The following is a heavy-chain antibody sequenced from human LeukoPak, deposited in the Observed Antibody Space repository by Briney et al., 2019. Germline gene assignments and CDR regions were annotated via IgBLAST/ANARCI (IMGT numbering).Heavy chain of an antibody. V-gene: IGHV1-2*02. CDR2: INPNSGGT. CDR1: GYTFTSYG. J-gene: IGHJ3*02. Sequence: ASVKVSCKASGYTFTSYGISWVRQARGQGLEWMGWINPNSGGTNYAQKFQGRVTMTRDTSISTAYMELSRLRSDDTAVYYCARVRRNDSPGAFDIWGQGTMVTVSS. CDR3: ARVRRNDSPGAFDI. D-gene: IGHD1-1*01.